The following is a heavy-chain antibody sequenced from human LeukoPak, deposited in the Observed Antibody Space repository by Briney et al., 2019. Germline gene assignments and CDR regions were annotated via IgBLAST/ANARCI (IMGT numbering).Heavy chain of an antibody. CDR1: GLTFSDSW. J-gene: IGHJ6*02. Sequence: GGSLRLSCTASGLTFSDSWMSWVRQAPGKGLEWVANIKQDGSEEYYVDSVKGRFTISRDNAKNSLYLQMNSLRAEDTAVYYCAKDRGANVWGQGTTVTVSS. CDR2: IKQDGSEE. D-gene: IGHD5-24*01. V-gene: IGHV3-7*05. CDR3: AKDRGANV.